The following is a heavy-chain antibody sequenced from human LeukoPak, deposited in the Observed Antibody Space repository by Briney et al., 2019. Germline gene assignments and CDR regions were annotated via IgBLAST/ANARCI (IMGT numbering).Heavy chain of an antibody. CDR1: GFTVSRNY. V-gene: IGHV3-53*01. J-gene: IGHJ3*02. D-gene: IGHD2-21*01. CDR2: IYSGGST. CDR3: ARGIAGGIDAFDI. Sequence: GGSLRLSCAASGFTVSRNYMSWVRQAPGKGLEWVSVIYSGGSTYYADSVKGRFTISRDNSKNTLYLQMNSLRAEDTAVYYCARGIAGGIDAFDIWGQGTMVTVSS.